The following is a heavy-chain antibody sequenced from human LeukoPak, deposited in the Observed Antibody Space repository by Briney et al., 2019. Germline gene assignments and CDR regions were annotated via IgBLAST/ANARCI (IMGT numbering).Heavy chain of an antibody. CDR2: ISYAGTNT. V-gene: IGHV3-30-3*01. CDR3: AKEKNLFKMRPGDAFDI. D-gene: IGHD2-21*01. CDR1: GFTFSTYA. Sequence: GGSLRLSCAASGFTFSTYAMNWVRQAPGKGLEWVSVISYAGTNTYYADSVKGRFTISRDNSKNTLYLQMNSLRAEDTAVYYCAKEKNLFKMRPGDAFDIWGQGTMVTVSS. J-gene: IGHJ3*02.